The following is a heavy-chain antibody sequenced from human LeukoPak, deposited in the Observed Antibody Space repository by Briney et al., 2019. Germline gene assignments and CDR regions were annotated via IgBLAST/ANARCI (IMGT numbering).Heavy chain of an antibody. D-gene: IGHD3-3*01. Sequence: SETLSLTCTVSGGSISSYYWSWIRQPAGKGLEWIGRIYTSGSTNYNPSLKSRVTMSVDTSKNQFSLKLSSVTAADTAVYYCAREVYDFWXGYXIPXDXXXXXMDVXXXGXTVTVS. J-gene: IGHJ6*01. CDR2: IYTSGST. CDR3: AREVYDFWXGYXIPXDXXXXXMDV. V-gene: IGHV4-4*07. CDR1: GGSISSYY.